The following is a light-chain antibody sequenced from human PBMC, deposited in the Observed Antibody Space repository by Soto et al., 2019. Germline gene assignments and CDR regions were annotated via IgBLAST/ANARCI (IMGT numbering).Light chain of an antibody. V-gene: IGLV2-14*01. CDR2: EVS. Sequence: QSVLTQPASVSGSPGQSITISCTGTSSDVGGYNYVSWYQQHPGKAPKLMIYEVSDRPSGVSNRFSGSKSGNTASLTISGLEAEDEANYYCSSCTSSIVVFGGGTQLTVL. J-gene: IGLJ2*01. CDR1: SSDVGGYNY. CDR3: SSCTSSIVV.